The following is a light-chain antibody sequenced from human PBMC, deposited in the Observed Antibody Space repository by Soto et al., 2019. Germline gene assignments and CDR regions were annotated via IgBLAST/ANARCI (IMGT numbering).Light chain of an antibody. CDR3: LLYIGGGWV. Sequence: QAVVTQEPSLTVSPEGTVTLTCASSTGAVTSGFYPNWFQQKPGQAPRALIYSTSNKYSWTPARFSGSLLGGKAALTLSGVQPEDEAEYYCLLYIGGGWVFGGGTKLTVL. V-gene: IGLV7-43*01. J-gene: IGLJ3*02. CDR1: TGAVTSGFY. CDR2: STS.